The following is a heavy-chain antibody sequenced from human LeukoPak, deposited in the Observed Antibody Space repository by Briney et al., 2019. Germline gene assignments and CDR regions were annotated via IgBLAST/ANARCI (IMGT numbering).Heavy chain of an antibody. CDR1: GYSFTSYW. Sequence: GESLKISCKGSGYSFTSYWIGWVRQMPGKGLEWMGIIYPGDSDTRYSPSFQGQVTISADKSISTAYLQWSSLKASDTAMYYCAMSIAVAGSYNWFDPWGQGTLVTVSS. V-gene: IGHV5-51*01. J-gene: IGHJ5*02. CDR2: IYPGDSDT. CDR3: AMSIAVAGSYNWFDP. D-gene: IGHD6-19*01.